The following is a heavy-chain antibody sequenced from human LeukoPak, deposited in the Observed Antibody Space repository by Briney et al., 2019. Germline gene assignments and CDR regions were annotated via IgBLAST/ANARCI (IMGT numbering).Heavy chain of an antibody. CDR3: ARDTPSSGFDY. D-gene: IGHD3-10*01. Sequence: PGGSLRLSCTASGFIFSGSWMAWIRQVPGKRLEWVAIIKKDGSEKYYVDSMKGRFTISRDNSKNTVNLQMNSLRPEDTAVYYCARDTPSSGFDYWGQGTQVTVSS. CDR2: IKKDGSEK. CDR1: GFIFSGSW. J-gene: IGHJ4*02. V-gene: IGHV3-7*03.